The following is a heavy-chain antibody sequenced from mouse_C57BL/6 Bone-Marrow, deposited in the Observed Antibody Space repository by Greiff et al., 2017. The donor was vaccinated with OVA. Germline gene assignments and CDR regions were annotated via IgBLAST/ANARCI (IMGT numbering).Heavy chain of an antibody. CDR2: IDPNSGGT. CDR1: GYTFTSYW. CDR3: AREGLITTVVSTDYAMDY. J-gene: IGHJ4*01. V-gene: IGHV1-72*01. Sequence: QVQLQQPGAELVKPGASVKLSCKASGYTFTSYWMHWVKQRPGRGLEWIGRIDPNSGGTKYNEKFKSKATLTVDKPSSTAYMQLSSLTSEDSAVYYCAREGLITTVVSTDYAMDYWGQGTSVTVSS. D-gene: IGHD1-1*01.